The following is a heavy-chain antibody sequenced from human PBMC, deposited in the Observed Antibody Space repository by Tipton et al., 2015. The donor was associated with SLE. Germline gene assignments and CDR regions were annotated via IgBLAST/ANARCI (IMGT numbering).Heavy chain of an antibody. D-gene: IGHD3-10*01. CDR3: AREVYSGSYYYYYGMDV. J-gene: IGHJ6*02. V-gene: IGHV1-18*01. CDR2: ISAYNANT. Sequence: QVQLVQSGAVVKKPGASVTVSCQASGYTFTDFGVTWVRQAPGQGLEWVGWISAYNANTHYAQKLQGRVTMTTYTSTSTAYMELRSLRSDDTAVYYCAREVYSGSYYYYYGMDVWGQGTTVTVSS. CDR1: GYTFTDFG.